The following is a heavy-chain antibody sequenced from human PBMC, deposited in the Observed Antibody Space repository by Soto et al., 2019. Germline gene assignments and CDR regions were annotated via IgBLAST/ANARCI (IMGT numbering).Heavy chain of an antibody. J-gene: IGHJ4*02. V-gene: IGHV4-30-4*01. CDR2: IYYSGST. Sequence: TLSLTCTVSGGSISSGDYYWSWIRQPPGKGLEWIGYIYYSGSTYYNPSPKSRVTISVDTSKNQFSLKLSSVTAADTAVYYCARTSIAVAGTGYYFDYWGQGTLVTVSS. CDR3: ARTSIAVAGTGYYFDY. CDR1: GGSISSGDYY. D-gene: IGHD6-19*01.